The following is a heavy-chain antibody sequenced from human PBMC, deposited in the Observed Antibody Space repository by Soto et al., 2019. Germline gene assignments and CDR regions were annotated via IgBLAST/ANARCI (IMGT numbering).Heavy chain of an antibody. V-gene: IGHV4-31*03. CDR2: IYYSGST. D-gene: IGHD2-15*01. Sequence: QVQLQESGPGLVKPSQTLSLTCTVSGGSISSGGYYWSWIRQHPGKGLEWIGYIYYSGSTYYNPSLVSRVTVEVDKSKNQFSLKLSSVTAADTAVYYCARDWKAKEDIVVVVAARPYWYFDLWGRGTLVTVSS. CDR1: GGSISSGGYY. CDR3: ARDWKAKEDIVVVVAARPYWYFDL. J-gene: IGHJ2*01.